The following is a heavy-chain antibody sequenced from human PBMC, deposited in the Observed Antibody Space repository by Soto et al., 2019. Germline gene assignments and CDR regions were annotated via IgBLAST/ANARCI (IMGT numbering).Heavy chain of an antibody. D-gene: IGHD6-13*01. Sequence: PSETLSLTCTVSGGSMSSYYWNWMRQSPGKGLEWIGYIYYSGTTYCNPSLKSRVTISANSSKNQFSLKLTSVTAADTAVYYCARVRGTAGKRYFDYWGQGTLVTVSS. CDR2: IYYSGTT. J-gene: IGHJ4*02. V-gene: IGHV4-59*01. CDR1: GGSMSSYY. CDR3: ARVRGTAGKRYFDY.